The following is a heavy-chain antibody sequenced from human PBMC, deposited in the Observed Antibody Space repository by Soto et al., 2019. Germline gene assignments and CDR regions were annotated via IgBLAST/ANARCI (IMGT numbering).Heavy chain of an antibody. V-gene: IGHV3-23*01. CDR3: AKGHDIVVVPTVDY. D-gene: IGHD2-15*01. Sequence: GGSLRLSCAASGFTFNNYAMSWVRQAPGKGLEWVSGISSTGGGTYYADPVKGRFTISRDNSKNALFLQMNNLRAGDTALYYCAKGHDIVVVPTVDYWGQGTLVTVSS. CDR2: ISSTGGGT. CDR1: GFTFNNYA. J-gene: IGHJ4*02.